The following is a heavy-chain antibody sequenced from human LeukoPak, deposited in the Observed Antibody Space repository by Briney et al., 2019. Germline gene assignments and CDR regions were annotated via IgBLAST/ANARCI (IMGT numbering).Heavy chain of an antibody. J-gene: IGHJ6*03. CDR3: TRQSRERRVYYYYYMDV. Sequence: PGGSLRLSCAASGFTFSGSAMHWVRQASGKGLEWVGRIRSKANSYATAYAASVKGRFTISRDDSKNTACLQMDSLKTEDTAVYYCTRQSRERRVYYYYYMDVWGKGTTVTVSS. V-gene: IGHV3-73*01. CDR2: IRSKANSYAT. CDR1: GFTFSGSA. D-gene: IGHD5-24*01.